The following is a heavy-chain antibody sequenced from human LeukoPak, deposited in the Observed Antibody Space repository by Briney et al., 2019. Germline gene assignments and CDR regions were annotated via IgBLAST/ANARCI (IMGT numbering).Heavy chain of an antibody. CDR1: GFTLSISA. D-gene: IGHD3-22*01. V-gene: IGHV3-23*01. CDR3: AKDPIGRDTMIDAFGI. J-gene: IGHJ3*02. CDR2: ISDSGGST. Sequence: GGSLRLSCAASGFTLSISAMSWVREAPGKGLEWVSVISDSGGSTYYADSVKGRVTVSRDNSKNTLYLQMNSLRAEDTAVYYCAKDPIGRDTMIDAFGIWGQGTMVTVSS.